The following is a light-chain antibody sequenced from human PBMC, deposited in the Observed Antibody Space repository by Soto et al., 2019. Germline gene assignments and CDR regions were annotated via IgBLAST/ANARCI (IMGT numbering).Light chain of an antibody. V-gene: IGKV3D-15*01. Sequence: EIVLTQSPGTLSLSPEERATLSCRASQSVNNNYVAWYQQKPGQAPRLLIFRASNKATGIPARFSGSGSGTEFSLTINSLQSEDFAVYYCQQYSNWPPIIFGQGTRLEIK. CDR1: QSVNNN. J-gene: IGKJ5*01. CDR3: QQYSNWPPII. CDR2: RAS.